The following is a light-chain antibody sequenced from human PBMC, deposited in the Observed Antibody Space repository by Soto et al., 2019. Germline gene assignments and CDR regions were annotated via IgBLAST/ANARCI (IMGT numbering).Light chain of an antibody. CDR2: GAS. CDR1: QSVAANY. CDR3: HQYGTAPLT. J-gene: IGKJ3*01. Sequence: EFVLTQSPGTLSLSPGERATLSCRASQSVAANYLAWYQQKRVQAPRLLIYGASSRATGIPDRFSGSGSGTDFTLTISRLEPEDFSVYYCHQYGTAPLTFGPGTKVDI. V-gene: IGKV3-20*01.